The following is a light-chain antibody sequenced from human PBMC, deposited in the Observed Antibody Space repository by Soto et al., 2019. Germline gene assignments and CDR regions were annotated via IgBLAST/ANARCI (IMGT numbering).Light chain of an antibody. CDR1: QSLSSS. CDR3: QQYNNWWT. Sequence: EIVMKQSTATVSVSPGEEASLSCRASQSLSSSLAWYQQKPGQAPRLLIYGASTRATGIPARFSGSGSGTEFTLTISSLQSEDFAVYYCQQYNNWWTFGQGTKVDIK. CDR2: GAS. V-gene: IGKV3-15*01. J-gene: IGKJ1*01.